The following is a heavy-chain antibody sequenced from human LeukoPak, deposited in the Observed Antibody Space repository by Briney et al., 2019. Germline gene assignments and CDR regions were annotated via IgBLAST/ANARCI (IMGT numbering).Heavy chain of an antibody. CDR2: INPNSGGT. Sequence: ASVKVSCKASGYTYTGYYMHWVRQAPGQGLEWMGWINPNSGGTNYAQKFQGWVTMTRDTSISTAYMELSRLRSDDTAVYYCARGGSITMVRGVIKYFQHWGQGTLVTVSS. CDR3: ARGGSITMVRGVIKYFQH. V-gene: IGHV1-2*04. CDR1: GYTYTGYY. D-gene: IGHD3-10*01. J-gene: IGHJ1*01.